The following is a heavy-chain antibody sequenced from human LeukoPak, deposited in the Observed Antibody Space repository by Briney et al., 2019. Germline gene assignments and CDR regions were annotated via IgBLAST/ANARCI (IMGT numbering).Heavy chain of an antibody. V-gene: IGHV3-53*01. D-gene: IGHD3-10*01. CDR2: IYSGGTT. CDR1: GFTLSNAW. J-gene: IGHJ4*02. Sequence: PGGSLRLSCAASGFTLSNAWVTWVRQVPGKGLEWVSLIYSGGTTFYADSVKGRFTISRDSSKNTLYLQMNSLRAEDTAVYYCASGEWPQNYWGQGTLVTVSS. CDR3: ASGEWPQNY.